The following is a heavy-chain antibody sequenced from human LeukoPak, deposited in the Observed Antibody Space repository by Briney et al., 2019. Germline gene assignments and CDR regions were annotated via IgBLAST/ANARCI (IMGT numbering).Heavy chain of an antibody. D-gene: IGHD3-22*01. V-gene: IGHV4-4*07. J-gene: IGHJ4*02. CDR3: ARARGQRVIGYFDY. CDR2: IYTSGST. Sequence: SETLSLTCTVSGGSINSYYWSWIRQPAGKGLEWIGRIYTSGSTNYNPSLKSRVTMSVDTSKNQFSLKLSSVTAADTAVYYCARARGQRVIGYFDYWGQGTLVTVSS. CDR1: GGSINSYY.